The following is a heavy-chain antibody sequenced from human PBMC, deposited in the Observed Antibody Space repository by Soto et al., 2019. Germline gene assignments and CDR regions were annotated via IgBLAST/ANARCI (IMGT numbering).Heavy chain of an antibody. CDR1: GFIFSNYV. V-gene: IGHV3-23*01. J-gene: IGHJ4*02. Sequence: DVQLLDSGGGLVQPGGSLRLSCAASGFIFSNYVMSWVRQTPGKGLEWVSGISGRGDNTYYADSVKGRFTASRDNSKNTLYLHMDSLRAEDTAVYYCAKTPLRVGPIDYWGQGTLVTVSS. CDR3: AKTPLRVGPIDY. D-gene: IGHD2-15*01. CDR2: ISGRGDNT.